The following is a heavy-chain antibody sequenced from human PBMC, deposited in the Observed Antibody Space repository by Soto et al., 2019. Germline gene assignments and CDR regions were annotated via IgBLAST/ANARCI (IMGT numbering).Heavy chain of an antibody. J-gene: IGHJ4*02. V-gene: IGHV1-46*01. CDR3: ARDHLDRYYYDSSGYYPPAY. CDR2: INPSGGST. D-gene: IGHD3-22*01. CDR1: GYTFTSYY. Sequence: ASVKVSCKASGYTFTSYYMHWVRQAPGQGLEWMGIINPSGGSTSYAPRFQGRVTMTRDTSTSTVYMELSSLTSDDTAVYYCARDHLDRYYYDSSGYYPPAYWGQGTLVTVTS.